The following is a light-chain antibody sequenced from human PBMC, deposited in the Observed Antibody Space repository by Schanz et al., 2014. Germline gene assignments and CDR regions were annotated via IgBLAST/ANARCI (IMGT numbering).Light chain of an antibody. CDR2: DAS. V-gene: IGKV3-11*01. J-gene: IGKJ2*01. CDR1: QSVSTY. CDR3: QQYKNWPYT. Sequence: IVLTQSPATLSLSPGERATLSCRASQSVSTYLAWYQQKPGQAPRLLIYDASNRATGIPARFSGSGSGTDFTLTISSLEPEDFAVYYCQQYKNWPYTFGQGTKLEIK.